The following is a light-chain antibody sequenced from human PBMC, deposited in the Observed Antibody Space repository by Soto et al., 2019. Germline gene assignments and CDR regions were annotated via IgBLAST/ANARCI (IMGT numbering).Light chain of an antibody. Sequence: QSALTQPASVSGSPGQSITISCTGTSSDVGGYNYVSWYQQHPGKAPKLMIYDVSNRPSGVSNRFSGSKSGNTASLTISGLQAEDEADYYCSSYTCSSTLHVVFGGGNKLTVL. V-gene: IGLV2-14*01. CDR1: SSDVGGYNY. CDR3: SSYTCSSTLHVV. CDR2: DVS. J-gene: IGLJ2*01.